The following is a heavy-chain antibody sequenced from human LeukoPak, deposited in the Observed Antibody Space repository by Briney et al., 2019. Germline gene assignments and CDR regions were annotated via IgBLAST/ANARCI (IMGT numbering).Heavy chain of an antibody. J-gene: IGHJ1*01. D-gene: IGHD3-16*01. Sequence: PGGSLRLSCAASGFTFSSYAMHWVRQAPGKGLEWVAVISYDGSNKYYADSVKGRFTISRDNSKNTLYLQMNSLRAEDTAVYYCARGLLGEHWGQGTLVTVSS. CDR3: ARGLLGEH. CDR1: GFTFSSYA. CDR2: ISYDGSNK. V-gene: IGHV3-30-3*01.